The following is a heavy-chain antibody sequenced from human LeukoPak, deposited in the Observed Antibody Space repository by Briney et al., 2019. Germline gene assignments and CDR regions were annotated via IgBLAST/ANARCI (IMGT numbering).Heavy chain of an antibody. CDR3: AKSLSSGRYLPKNYYFDY. Sequence: GGSLRLSCAASGFTFSSYAMSWVRQAPGKGLEWVSAISGSGGSTYYADSVKGRFTISRDNSKNTLYLQMNSLRAEDTAVYYCAKSLSSGRYLPKNYYFDYWGQGTLVTVSS. V-gene: IGHV3-23*01. J-gene: IGHJ4*02. CDR1: GFTFSSYA. D-gene: IGHD6-19*01. CDR2: ISGSGGST.